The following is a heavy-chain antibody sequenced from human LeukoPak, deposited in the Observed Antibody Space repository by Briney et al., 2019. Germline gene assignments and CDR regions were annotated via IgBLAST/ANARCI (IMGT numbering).Heavy chain of an antibody. CDR2: IYNAGNT. V-gene: IGHV3-53*01. D-gene: IGHD2-21*02. CDR1: GFAVSSND. Sequence: GGSLRLSCAASGFAVSSNDVTWVRQAPPKGLEWVSVIYNAGNTDYADSVKGRFTISRDTSKNTLYLLMNTLRAEDTAVYYCARDTTYCGSGCYSLTDYWGQGTLVSVSS. CDR3: ARDTTYCGSGCYSLTDY. J-gene: IGHJ4*02.